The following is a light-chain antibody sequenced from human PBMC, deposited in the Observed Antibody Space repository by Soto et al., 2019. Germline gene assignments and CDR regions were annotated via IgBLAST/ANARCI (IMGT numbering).Light chain of an antibody. CDR2: GAS. CDR3: QQYGSSPRT. Sequence: TPCPLTLSVSPGGRATLSCRASQSISDPLAWYQQKPGQAPRLLIHGASTRATGFPARFSGSGSGTDFTLTISRMEPEDFAVYCCQQYGSSPRTFGQGTKVDIK. V-gene: IGKV3-20*01. CDR1: QSISDP. J-gene: IGKJ1*01.